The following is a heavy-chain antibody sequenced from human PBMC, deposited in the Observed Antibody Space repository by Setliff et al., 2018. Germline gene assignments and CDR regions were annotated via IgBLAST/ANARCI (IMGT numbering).Heavy chain of an antibody. CDR3: ASTPDGDLYYNFWSGYYLTLDY. CDR2: TYYSGST. D-gene: IGHD3-3*01. CDR1: GGSISSSSYY. Sequence: PSETLSLTCTVSGGSISSSSYYWGWIRQPPGKGLEWIGSTYYSGSTYYNPSLKSRVTISVDTSKNQFSLKLSSVTAADTAVYYCASTPDGDLYYNFWSGYYLTLDYWGQGTLVTVSS. J-gene: IGHJ4*02. V-gene: IGHV4-39*07.